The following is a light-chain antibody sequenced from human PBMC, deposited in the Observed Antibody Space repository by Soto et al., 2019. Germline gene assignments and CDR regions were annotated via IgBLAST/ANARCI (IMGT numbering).Light chain of an antibody. Sequence: QSVLTQPPSVSAAPGQKVTISCSGSISSIGSNYVSCFQQLPGTAPKLLISENNKRPSGIPDRFSGSKSGTSATLDITGLQTGDEADDYCGTWDNSLSAGVFGTGTKVTVL. CDR1: ISSIGSNY. J-gene: IGLJ1*01. CDR3: GTWDNSLSAGV. V-gene: IGLV1-51*02. CDR2: ENN.